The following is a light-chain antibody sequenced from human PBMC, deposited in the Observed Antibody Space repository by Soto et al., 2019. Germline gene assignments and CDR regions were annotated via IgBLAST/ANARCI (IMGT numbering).Light chain of an antibody. J-gene: IGLJ3*02. CDR3: CSKTSATTVV. V-gene: IGLV2-14*01. CDR2: EVS. Sequence: QSALTQPASVSGSPGQSITISCTGTSSDIGVYNYVSWYQQHPGKAPKLMIYEVSYRPSGLSNRFSGSKSGNTASLTISGLQAEDDADYYWCSKTSATTVVFGGGTKLTVL. CDR1: SSDIGVYNY.